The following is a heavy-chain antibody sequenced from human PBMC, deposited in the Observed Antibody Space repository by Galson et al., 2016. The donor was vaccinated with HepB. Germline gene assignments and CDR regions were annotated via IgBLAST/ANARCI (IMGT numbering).Heavy chain of an antibody. J-gene: IGHJ6*03. V-gene: IGHV3-53*01. Sequence: SLRLSCAASGFTVSSSHMSWVRQAPGKGLEWVSFIFSGGTTTYADSVKGRFTISRDNSKNTLYLQMNSLRAEDTAVYYCAVHMYSSGCFCYMDVWGRGTTVSVSS. D-gene: IGHD6-19*01. CDR3: AVHMYSSGCFCYMDV. CDR1: GFTVSSSH. CDR2: IFSGGTT.